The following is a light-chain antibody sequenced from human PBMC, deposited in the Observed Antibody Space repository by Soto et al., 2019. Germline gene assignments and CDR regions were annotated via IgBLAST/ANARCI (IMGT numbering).Light chain of an antibody. Sequence: EIVMTQSPATLSVSPGERVTLSCRASRSVSTSLAWYQQKRGQAPRLLIYRASTRATGIPARFSGSGSGTEFTLTISSLQSEDFAVYYCQQYNIWPSYTFGQGTKLEI. CDR2: RAS. CDR3: QQYNIWPSYT. J-gene: IGKJ2*01. CDR1: RSVSTS. V-gene: IGKV3-15*01.